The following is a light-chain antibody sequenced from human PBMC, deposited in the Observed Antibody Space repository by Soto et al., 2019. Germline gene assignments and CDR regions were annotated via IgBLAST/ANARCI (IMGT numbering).Light chain of an antibody. J-gene: IGLJ1*01. CDR1: SSDVGSYNL. Sequence: QSALTQPASVSGSPGQSITISCTGTSSDVGSYNLVSWYQQHPGKAPKLMIYEGSERPSGVSNRFSGSKSGNTGSLTISGLQAEDEADYYCCSYAGSSRVFGTGTKLTVL. V-gene: IGLV2-23*01. CDR3: CSYAGSSRV. CDR2: EGS.